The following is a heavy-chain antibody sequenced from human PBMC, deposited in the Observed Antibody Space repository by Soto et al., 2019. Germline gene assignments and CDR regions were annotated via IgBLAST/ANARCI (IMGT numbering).Heavy chain of an antibody. J-gene: IGHJ4*02. D-gene: IGHD5-18*01. V-gene: IGHV3-48*01. CDR1: GFPFTEYN. CDR2: ISTGSGTI. Sequence: EVHLLESGGGLVQPGGSLRLSCTASGFPFTEYNMNWFRQAPGKGLEWISYISTGSGTIYYAQSVEGRFTISRDNSENAVYLQMSSLGAEDTAVYYCASGQRWIQPNWVDFWGQGTLVTVSS. CDR3: ASGQRWIQPNWVDF.